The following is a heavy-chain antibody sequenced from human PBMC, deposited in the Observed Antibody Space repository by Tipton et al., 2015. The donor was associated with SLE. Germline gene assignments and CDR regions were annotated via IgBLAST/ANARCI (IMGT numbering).Heavy chain of an antibody. V-gene: IGHV4-38-2*01. CDR2: IYHDGST. J-gene: IGHJ4*02. CDR3: AKMGKMAPFDS. D-gene: IGHD5-24*01. CDR1: GYSISSGFY. Sequence: TLSLTCPVSGYSISSGFYWGWIRQPPGKELEWIGNIYHDGSTHHNPSLKSRVNTSVDTSKNQFSLNLNSVTAADTAVYYCAKMGKMAPFDSWGQGTLVTVSS.